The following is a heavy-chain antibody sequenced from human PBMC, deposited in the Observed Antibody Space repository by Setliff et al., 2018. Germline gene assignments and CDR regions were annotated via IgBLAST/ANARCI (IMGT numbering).Heavy chain of an antibody. V-gene: IGHV1-18*01. CDR3: SRLVRYCSRTTCQTASGAEL. Sequence: CKASGYTFSHSGITWVRQAPGQGLEWMGWISVYSGNTNYAQKLQGGVTMTTDASTNTAYMELRGLTSDDTAVYYCSRLVRYCSRTTCQTASGAELWGQGTLVTVSS. CDR1: GYTFSHSG. J-gene: IGHJ4*02. D-gene: IGHD2-2*01. CDR2: ISVYSGNT.